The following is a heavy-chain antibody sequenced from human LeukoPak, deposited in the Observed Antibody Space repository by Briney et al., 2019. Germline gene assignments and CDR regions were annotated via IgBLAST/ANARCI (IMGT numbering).Heavy chain of an antibody. J-gene: IGHJ6*02. Sequence: SVKVSCKASGGTFSSYAISWVRQAPGQGLEWMGRIIPILGIANYAQKFQGRVTITADKSTSTAYMELSSLRSEDTAVYYCVRESLERWLQLGYYYYGMDVWGQGTTVTVSS. CDR1: GGTFSSYA. V-gene: IGHV1-69*04. CDR2: IIPILGIA. D-gene: IGHD5-24*01. CDR3: VRESLERWLQLGYYYYGMDV.